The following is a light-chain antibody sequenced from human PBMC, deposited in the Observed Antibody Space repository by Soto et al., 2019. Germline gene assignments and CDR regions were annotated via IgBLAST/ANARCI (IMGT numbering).Light chain of an antibody. V-gene: IGKV1-39*01. CDR3: QQRGT. CDR1: QIINSY. Sequence: IQRPQSHSSLSASVGDRVTITCRASQIINSYLNWYQKKPGKAPKLLIYAASSLHSGVPTRFRGSESGTDFTLTISSLQPEDVATYYCQQRGTFGLGTKVDIK. J-gene: IGKJ1*01. CDR2: AAS.